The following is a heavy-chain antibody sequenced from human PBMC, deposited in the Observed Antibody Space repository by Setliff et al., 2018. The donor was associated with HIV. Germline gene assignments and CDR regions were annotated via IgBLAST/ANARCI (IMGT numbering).Heavy chain of an antibody. CDR2: IFHTGST. CDR3: ARVRDYGGNFFDY. Sequence: TSETLSLTCAVSGYSVSSGYFWGRIRQPPGKGLEWIGSIFHTGSTYYNPSLKSRVTISVDTSKNQFSLRLTSVTAADTAVYYCARVRDYGGNFFDYWGQGTLVTVSS. V-gene: IGHV4-38-2*01. J-gene: IGHJ4*02. CDR1: GYSVSSGYF. D-gene: IGHD4-17*01.